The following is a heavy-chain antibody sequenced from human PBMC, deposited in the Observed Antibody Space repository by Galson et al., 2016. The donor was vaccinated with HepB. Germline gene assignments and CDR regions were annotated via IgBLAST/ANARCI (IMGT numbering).Heavy chain of an antibody. D-gene: IGHD3-16*01. V-gene: IGHV3-23*01. CDR2: ITGSGDKT. CDR3: AKEPPVLGRGFDY. CDR1: GFTFSSYG. J-gene: IGHJ4*02. Sequence: SLRLSCAASGFTFSSYGMHWVRQAPGKGLEWVSAITGSGDKTYYADSVRGRFTISRDNSKNALYLQMNSLRVEDTATYYCAKEPPVLGRGFDYWGQGALVLVSS.